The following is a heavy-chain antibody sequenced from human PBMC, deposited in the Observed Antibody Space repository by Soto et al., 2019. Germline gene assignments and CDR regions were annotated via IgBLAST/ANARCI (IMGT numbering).Heavy chain of an antibody. D-gene: IGHD3-10*01. CDR2: ISYDGSNK. CDR3: VRDGASRISAYFDY. Sequence: QVQLVESGGGVVQPGRSLRLSCAASGFTFSSYAMHWVRQAPGKGLEWVAVISYDGSNKYYADSVKGRFTISRDNSKNTLYLQMNSLRAEDTAVYYCVRDGASRISAYFDYWGQGTLVTVSS. CDR1: GFTFSSYA. J-gene: IGHJ4*02. V-gene: IGHV3-30-3*01.